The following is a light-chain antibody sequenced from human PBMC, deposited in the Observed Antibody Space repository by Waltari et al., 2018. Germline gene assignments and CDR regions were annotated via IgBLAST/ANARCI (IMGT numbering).Light chain of an antibody. CDR1: QSISNW. CDR3: QQYNSYSLLT. CDR2: KAS. J-gene: IGKJ4*01. Sequence: DIQMTQSPSTLSASVGDRATLTCRASQSISNWLAWYQQKPGKAPKLLIYKASTLESGVPSRFSGSGSGTEFTLTISSLQPDDFSTYYCQQYNSYSLLTFGGGTKVEIK. V-gene: IGKV1-5*03.